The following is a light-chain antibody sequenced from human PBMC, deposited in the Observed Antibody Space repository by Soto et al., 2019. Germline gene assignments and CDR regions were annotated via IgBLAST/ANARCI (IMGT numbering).Light chain of an antibody. J-gene: IGLJ1*01. V-gene: IGLV2-14*01. CDR3: SSYPSSSTPYV. CDR2: EVS. CDR1: SSDVGAYNY. Sequence: QSALTQPASVSGSPGQSITISCTGTSSDVGAYNYVSWYQQHPGKAPKLMIYEVSNRPSGVSNRFSGSKSGNTASLTISGVQAEDEADYYCSSYPSSSTPYVFGTGTKLTVL.